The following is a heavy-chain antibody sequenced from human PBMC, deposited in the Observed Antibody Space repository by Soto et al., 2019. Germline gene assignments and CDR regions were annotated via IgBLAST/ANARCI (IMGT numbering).Heavy chain of an antibody. CDR2: ISYDGTNK. CDR3: ARDPKTSGGQHWAFNYFDS. Sequence: GGSLRLSCAASGFSFSISPIHWVRQAPGKGPEWVALISYDGTNKFYADSVKGRFTISRDNSKSTLYLQVDSLRPENAAVYYCARDPKTSGGQHWAFNYFDSWGQGTLVTVSS. J-gene: IGHJ4*02. V-gene: IGHV3-30-3*01. CDR1: GFSFSISP. D-gene: IGHD7-27*01.